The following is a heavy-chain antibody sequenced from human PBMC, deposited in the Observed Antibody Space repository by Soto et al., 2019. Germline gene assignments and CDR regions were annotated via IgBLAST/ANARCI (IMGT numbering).Heavy chain of an antibody. D-gene: IGHD2-15*01. CDR1: GFTFISYG. CDR2: ISYDGSNK. V-gene: IGHV3-30*18. CDR3: AKEDPNCSGGSCYSIAEYYYGMDV. Sequence: GGSLRLSCAASGFTFISYGMHWVRQAPGKGLEWVAVISYDGSNKYYADSVKGRFTISRDNSKNTLYLQMNSLRAEDTAVYYCAKEDPNCSGGSCYSIAEYYYGMDVWGQGTTVTVSS. J-gene: IGHJ6*02.